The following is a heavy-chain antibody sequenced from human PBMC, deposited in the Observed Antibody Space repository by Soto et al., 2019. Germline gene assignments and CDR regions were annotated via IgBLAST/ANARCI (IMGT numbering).Heavy chain of an antibody. CDR1: CGSIISYY. J-gene: IGHJ3*02. CDR3: ARGKVGATRNDAFDI. D-gene: IGHD1-26*01. Sequence: SETLSLTCTFSCGSIISYYWSWIRQPPGKGLEWIGYIYYSGSTNYNPSLKSRVTISVDTSKNQFSLKLSSVTAADTAVYYCARGKVGATRNDAFDIWGQGTMVTVSS. CDR2: IYYSGST. V-gene: IGHV4-59*01.